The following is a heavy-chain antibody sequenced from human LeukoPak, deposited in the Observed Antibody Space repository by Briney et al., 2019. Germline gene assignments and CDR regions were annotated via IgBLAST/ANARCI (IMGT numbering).Heavy chain of an antibody. CDR2: IIPIFGTA. D-gene: IGHD5-12*01. Sequence: ASVKVSCKASGGTFSSYAISWVRQAPGQGLEWMGGIIPIFGTANYAQKFQGRVTMTRDTSTSTVYMELSSLRSEDTAVYYCARDHFSGYDQFVEYYYYYMDVWGKGTTVTISS. J-gene: IGHJ6*03. CDR3: ARDHFSGYDQFVEYYYYYMDV. V-gene: IGHV1-69*05. CDR1: GGTFSSYA.